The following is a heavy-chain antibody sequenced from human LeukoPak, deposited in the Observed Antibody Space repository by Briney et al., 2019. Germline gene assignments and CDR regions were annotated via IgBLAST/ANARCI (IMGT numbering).Heavy chain of an antibody. CDR2: VYYSGTT. CDR3: ARDSGKCTTTSCSDYLDL. J-gene: IGHJ4*02. CDR1: GGSFSSYY. V-gene: IGHV4-59*01. D-gene: IGHD2-2*01. Sequence: KPSETLSLTCTVSGGSFSSYYWTWIRQPAGKGLEWIGFVYYSGTTHYNPSLESRVTISVDVSKNQFSLKLGSVTTADTAVYYCARDSGKCTTTSCSDYLDLWGQGTLVTVSS.